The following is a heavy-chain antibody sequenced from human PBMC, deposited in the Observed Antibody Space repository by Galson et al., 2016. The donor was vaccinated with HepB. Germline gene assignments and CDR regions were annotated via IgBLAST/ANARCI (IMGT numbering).Heavy chain of an antibody. CDR2: ISDGGGTT. D-gene: IGHD6-13*01. J-gene: IGHJ6*03. CDR3: AKGGGGSSSWQKYYYYYYMDV. Sequence: SLRLSCAASGFAFSSYAMSWVRQAPGKGLEWVSCISDGGGTTYYADSVKGRFTISRDNSKNTLYLQMNSLRAEDTAVYYCAKGGGGSSSWQKYYYYYYMDVWGEGTTVTVSS. V-gene: IGHV3-23*01. CDR1: GFAFSSYA.